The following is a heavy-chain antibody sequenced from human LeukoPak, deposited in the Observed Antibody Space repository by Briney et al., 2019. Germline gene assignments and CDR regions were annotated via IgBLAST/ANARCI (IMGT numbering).Heavy chain of an antibody. Sequence: GGSLRLSCAASGFTFSSYGMHWVRQAPGKGLEWVAVIWYDGSNKYYADSVKGRFTISRDNSKNTLYLQMNSLRAEDTAVYYRARDRYDFWSGSVFFNYYYYGMDVWGQGTTVTVSS. CDR3: ARDRYDFWSGSVFFNYYYYGMDV. CDR2: IWYDGSNK. V-gene: IGHV3-33*01. J-gene: IGHJ6*02. D-gene: IGHD3-3*01. CDR1: GFTFSSYG.